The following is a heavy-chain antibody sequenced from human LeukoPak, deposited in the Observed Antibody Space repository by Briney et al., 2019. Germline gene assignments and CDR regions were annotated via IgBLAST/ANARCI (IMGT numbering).Heavy chain of an antibody. CDR1: GYTFTSYY. CDR2: INPSGGST. Sequence: GASVKVSCKASGYTFTSYYMHWVRQAPGQGLEWMGIINPSGGSTSYAQKFQGRVTMTRDTSTSTVYMELSSLRSEDTAVYYCARDSRAGRYYYGSGSYYHDYWGQGTLVTVSS. J-gene: IGHJ4*02. V-gene: IGHV1-46*01. CDR3: ARDSRAGRYYYGSGSYYHDY. D-gene: IGHD3-10*01.